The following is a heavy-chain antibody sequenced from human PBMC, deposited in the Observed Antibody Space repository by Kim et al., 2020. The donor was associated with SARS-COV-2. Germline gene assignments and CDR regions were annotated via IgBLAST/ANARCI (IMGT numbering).Heavy chain of an antibody. CDR1: GFTFNTYA. CDR3: TKGTISVIGGYYYAMDV. V-gene: IGHV3-23*01. D-gene: IGHD1-26*01. J-gene: IGHJ6*01. Sequence: GGSLRLSCAASGFTFNTYAMSWVRQAPGKGLEWVSGISGSGVGTFYADSVKGRFTISRDTSTNMLYLQMNSLRAEDTATYYCTKGTISVIGGYYYAMDVWGQGATVTVSS. CDR2: ISGSGVGT.